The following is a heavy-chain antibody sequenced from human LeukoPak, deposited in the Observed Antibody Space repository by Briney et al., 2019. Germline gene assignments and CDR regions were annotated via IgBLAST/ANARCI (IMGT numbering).Heavy chain of an antibody. CDR1: GYTFTGYY. D-gene: IGHD1-26*01. Sequence: GASVKVSCKASGYTFTGYYMHWVRQAPGQGLEWMGWINPNGGGTNYAQKFQGRVTMTGDTSISTAYMELSRLRSDDTAVYYCAPSGSYGQHFDYWGQGTLVTVSS. J-gene: IGHJ4*02. CDR3: APSGSYGQHFDY. V-gene: IGHV1-2*02. CDR2: INPNGGGT.